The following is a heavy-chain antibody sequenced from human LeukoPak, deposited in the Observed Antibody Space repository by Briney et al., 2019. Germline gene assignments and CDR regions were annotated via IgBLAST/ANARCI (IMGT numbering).Heavy chain of an antibody. CDR2: IHYDGSNK. D-gene: IGHD3-10*01. CDR3: ARDSGSGSYSGY. V-gene: IGHV3-30*02. J-gene: IGHJ4*02. Sequence: GGSLRLSCAASGFAFSHYGMHWVRQAPGKGLEWVAFIHYDGSNKYYAGSGKGRFTISRDNSKNTLYLQMNSLRAEDTAVYYCARDSGSGSYSGYWGLGTLVTVPS. CDR1: GFAFSHYG.